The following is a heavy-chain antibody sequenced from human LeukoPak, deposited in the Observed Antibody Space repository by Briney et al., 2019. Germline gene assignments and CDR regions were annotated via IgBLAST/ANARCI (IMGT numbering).Heavy chain of an antibody. CDR1: GFTFSSSE. J-gene: IGHJ6*04. D-gene: IGHD3-10*02. CDR3: AELGITMIGGV. CDR2: ITSSSRTI. Sequence: PGGSLRLSCVASGFTFSSSEMNWVRQAPGKGLEWISYITSSSRTIWYADSVKGRFTISRDNAKNSLYLQMNGLRDDDTAVYYCAELGITMIGGVWGKGTTVTISS. V-gene: IGHV3-48*03.